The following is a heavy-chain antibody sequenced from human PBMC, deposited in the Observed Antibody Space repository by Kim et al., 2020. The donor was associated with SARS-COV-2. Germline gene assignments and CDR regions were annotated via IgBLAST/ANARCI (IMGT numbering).Heavy chain of an antibody. CDR2: IYYSGST. CDR1: GGSISSYY. J-gene: IGHJ5*02. CDR3: ARESALGSSWFDP. D-gene: IGHD3-10*01. V-gene: IGHV4-59*01. Sequence: SETLSLTCTVSGGSISSYYWSWIRQPPGKGLEWIGYIYYSGSTNYTPSLKSRVTISVDTSKNQFSLKLSSVTAADTAVYYCARESALGSSWFDPWGQGTLVTVSS.